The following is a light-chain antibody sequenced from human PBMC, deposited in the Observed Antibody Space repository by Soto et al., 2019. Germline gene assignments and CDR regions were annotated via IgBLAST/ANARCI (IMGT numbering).Light chain of an antibody. J-gene: IGKJ2*01. CDR2: GAS. CDR1: QSVSSSY. CDR3: QQYRSSPYT. Sequence: EIVLTQSPGTLSLSQGERATLSCRASQSVSSSYLAWYQQKPGQAPRLLISGASSRATGIPDRFTGSGSGTDFTLTISRLEPEDFAVYYCQQYRSSPYTFGQGTKLDI. V-gene: IGKV3-20*01.